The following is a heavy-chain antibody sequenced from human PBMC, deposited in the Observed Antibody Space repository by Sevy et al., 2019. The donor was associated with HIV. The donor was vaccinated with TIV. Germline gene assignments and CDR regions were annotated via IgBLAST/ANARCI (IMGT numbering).Heavy chain of an antibody. D-gene: IGHD6-19*01. J-gene: IGHJ4*02. CDR1: GFIFSSYA. Sequence: GGSLRLSCAASGFIFSSYAMNWVRQAPGKGLEWVSDITGSGGSTYYADSVKGRFTISRDNSKSTLYLQMNSLRAEDTAVYYCTKERYSSGWYYFDFWGQGTLVTVSS. CDR3: TKERYSSGWYYFDF. CDR2: ITGSGGST. V-gene: IGHV3-23*01.